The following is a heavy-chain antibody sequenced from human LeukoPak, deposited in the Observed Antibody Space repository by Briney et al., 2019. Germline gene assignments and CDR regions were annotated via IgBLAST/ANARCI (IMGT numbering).Heavy chain of an antibody. J-gene: IGHJ4*02. CDR1: GGSISSYY. CDR2: IYYSGST. D-gene: IGHD2-8*01. V-gene: IGHV4-59*08. CDR3: ARLNGPYYFDY. Sequence: SETLSLTCTVSGGSISSYYWSWIRQPPGKGLEWIGYIYYSGSTNYNPSLKSRVTISVDTSKNQFSLKLSSVTAADTAVYYCARLNGPYYFDYWGQRTLVTVSS.